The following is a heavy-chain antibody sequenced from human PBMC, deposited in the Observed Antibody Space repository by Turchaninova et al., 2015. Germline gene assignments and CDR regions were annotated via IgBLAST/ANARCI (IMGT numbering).Heavy chain of an antibody. V-gene: IGHV4-4*02. CDR1: GAAGRRKNW. J-gene: IGHJ4*02. CDR2: SYYTGTT. Sequence: QVHLQESGPRLVKPSGPLSHTGSFSGAAGRRKNWWTWDPQSPGRGLEWIGVSYYTGTTTYNPSFKSRITMSIDTSKNLFSLNVKSVTATDTAVYYCARGESSSWLGYSGSYYAFDYWGQGILVTVSS. D-gene: IGHD1-26*01. CDR3: ARGESSSWLGYSGSYYAFDY.